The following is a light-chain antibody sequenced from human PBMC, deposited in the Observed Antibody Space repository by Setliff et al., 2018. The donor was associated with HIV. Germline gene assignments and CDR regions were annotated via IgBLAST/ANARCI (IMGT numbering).Light chain of an antibody. CDR3: CSYAGSYTSLYV. V-gene: IGLV2-11*01. CDR2: DVT. J-gene: IGLJ1*01. CDR1: SSDVGGYNY. Sequence: QSAPAQPRSVSGSPGQSVTISCTGTSSDVGGYNYVSWYQHLPGKAPKLMIYDVTKRPSGVPDRFSGSKSGNTASLTISGLQSGGEADYYCCSYAGSYTSLYVFGTGTKVTVL.